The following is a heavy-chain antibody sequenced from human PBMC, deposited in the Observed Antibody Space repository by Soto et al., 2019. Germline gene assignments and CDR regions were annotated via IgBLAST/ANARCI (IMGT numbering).Heavy chain of an antibody. J-gene: IGHJ6*02. Sequence: QVQLVESGGGVVLPGRSLRLSCAASGFTFSSYGMHWVRQAPRKGLEWVAVIWYDGSNKYYEDSVKGRFTISRDNSKHALYLQMNSLRAEDTAVYYCAREDSSSWYSHYYGMDVWGQGTTGTGSS. CDR3: AREDSSSWYSHYYGMDV. CDR2: IWYDGSNK. CDR1: GFTFSSYG. V-gene: IGHV3-33*01. D-gene: IGHD6-13*01.